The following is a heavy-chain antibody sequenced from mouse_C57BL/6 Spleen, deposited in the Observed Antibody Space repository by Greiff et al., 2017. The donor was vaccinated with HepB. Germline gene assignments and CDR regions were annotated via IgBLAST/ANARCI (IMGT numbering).Heavy chain of an antibody. V-gene: IGHV2-2*01. Sequence: QVQLQQSGPGLVQPSQSLSITCTVSGFTLTSYGVHWVRQSPGKGLEWLGVIWSGGRTDYNAAFISRLSISKDNSKSQVFFTMNSLQADDTAIYYCASYYDYDDAMDYWGQGTSVTVSS. D-gene: IGHD2-4*01. CDR1: GFTLTSYG. CDR3: ASYYDYDDAMDY. CDR2: IWSGGRT. J-gene: IGHJ4*01.